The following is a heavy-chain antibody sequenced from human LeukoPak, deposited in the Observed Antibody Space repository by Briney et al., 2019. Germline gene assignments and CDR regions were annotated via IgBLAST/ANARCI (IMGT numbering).Heavy chain of an antibody. CDR1: EFTVSSTY. V-gene: IGHV3-53*05. Sequence: GGSLRLSCAASEFTVSSTYMSWVRQAPGKGLEWVSVTYTGGNTYYADSVKGRFTISRDTSKNTLSLQMNSLRAEDTAVYYCAGDNYGLGSLDYWGQGTLVTVSS. CDR2: TYTGGNT. J-gene: IGHJ4*02. D-gene: IGHD3-10*01. CDR3: AGDNYGLGSLDY.